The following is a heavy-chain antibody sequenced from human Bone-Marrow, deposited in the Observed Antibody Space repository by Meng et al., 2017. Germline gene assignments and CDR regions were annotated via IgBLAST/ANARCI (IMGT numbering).Heavy chain of an antibody. J-gene: IGHJ4*02. CDR1: GGTFSSYT. Sequence: SVKVSCKASGGTFSSYTISWVRQAPGQGLEWMGRIIPILGIANYAQKFQGRVTMTRDTSTSTVYMELSSLRSEDTAVYYCARAHELATIPFDYWGQGTLVTVSS. CDR2: IIPILGIA. V-gene: IGHV1-69*02. CDR3: ARAHELATIPFDY. D-gene: IGHD5-12*01.